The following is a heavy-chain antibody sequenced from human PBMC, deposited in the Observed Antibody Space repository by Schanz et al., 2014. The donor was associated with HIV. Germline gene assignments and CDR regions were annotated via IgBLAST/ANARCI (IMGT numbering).Heavy chain of an antibody. J-gene: IGHJ6*02. CDR1: GFMFSTYA. V-gene: IGHV3-74*01. CDR3: TRDGGCSGNCYGYGMDV. Sequence: DVQLVESGGGLEQPGGSLRLSCAASGFMFSTYAMHWVRQAPGKGLEWVSRIETDGSGTSYADSVRGRFTISRDTSKNTLYLQMNSLRAEDTAVYYCTRDGGCSGNCYGYGMDVWGQGTTVTVSS. D-gene: IGHD2-21*02. CDR2: IETDGSGT.